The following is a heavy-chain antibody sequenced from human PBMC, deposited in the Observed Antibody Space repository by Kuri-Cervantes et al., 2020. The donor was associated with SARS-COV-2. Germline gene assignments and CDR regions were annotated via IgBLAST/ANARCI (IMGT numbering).Heavy chain of an antibody. J-gene: IGHJ4*02. CDR1: GGTFSSYA. Sequence: SVKVSCKASGGTFSSYAISWVRQAPGQGLEWMGGIIPILSIANYAQKFQGRVTITADKSTSTAYMELSSLRSEDTAVYYCTTAHPVVAATHRQDFYWGQGTLVTVSS. D-gene: IGHD2-15*01. CDR3: TTAHPVVAATHRQDFY. V-gene: IGHV1-69*10. CDR2: IIPILSIA.